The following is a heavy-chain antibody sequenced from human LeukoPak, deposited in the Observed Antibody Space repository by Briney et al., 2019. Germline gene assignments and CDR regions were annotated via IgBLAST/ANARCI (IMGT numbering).Heavy chain of an antibody. CDR2: IIPIFGTA. CDR1: GGTFSSYT. J-gene: IGHJ4*02. CDR3: ARVPYSGSYPNYFDY. V-gene: IGHV1-69*05. Sequence: SVKVSCKASGGTFSSYTISWVRQAPGQGLEWMGRIIPIFGTANYAQKFQGRVTFTTDESTSTAYMELSSLRSEDTAVYYCARVPYSGSYPNYFDYWGQGTLVTVSS. D-gene: IGHD1-26*01.